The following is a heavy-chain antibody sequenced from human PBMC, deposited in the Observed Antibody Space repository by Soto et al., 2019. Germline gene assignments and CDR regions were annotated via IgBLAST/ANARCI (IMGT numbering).Heavy chain of an antibody. CDR3: VKDISGAYSGPNYDA. V-gene: IGHV3-9*01. CDR2: LNWNSVTP. Sequence: FLRPPCSGPGFNFGDYAMHWVRQTPGQGLEWVSGLNWNSVTPGYGDSVKGRFSISRDNGKYALYLQMTSLRPEDTALYYCVKDISGAYSGPNYDAWGQGTLVTVSS. D-gene: IGHD1-26*01. J-gene: IGHJ4*02. CDR1: GFNFGDYA.